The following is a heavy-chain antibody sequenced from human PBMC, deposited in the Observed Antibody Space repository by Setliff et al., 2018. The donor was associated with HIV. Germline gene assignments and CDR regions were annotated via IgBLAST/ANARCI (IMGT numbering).Heavy chain of an antibody. V-gene: IGHV3-21*01. CDR1: GFTFSTYS. CDR2: ISSSSSFI. D-gene: IGHD3-22*01. J-gene: IGHJ4*02. Sequence: PGGSLRLSCAASGFTFSTYSMNWVRQAPGKGLEWVSSISSSSSFIYYADSVKGRFTISRDNAKNSLYLEMKSLRAEDTAVYYCARDMYYYDSSASHFDFWGQGTLVTRLL. CDR3: ARDMYYYDSSASHFDF.